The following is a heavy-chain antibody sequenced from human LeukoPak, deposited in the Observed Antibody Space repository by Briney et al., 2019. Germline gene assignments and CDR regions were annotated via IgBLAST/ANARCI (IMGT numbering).Heavy chain of an antibody. Sequence: SETLSLTCAVYGGSFSGYYWSWIRQPPGKGLEWIGEINHSGSTNYNPSLKSRVIISVNTSKNQFSLKLSSVTAADTAVYYCARDKDPGTNWNYPLDPWGQGTLVTVSS. V-gene: IGHV4-34*01. CDR1: GGSFSGYY. CDR2: INHSGST. J-gene: IGHJ5*02. CDR3: ARDKDPGTNWNYPLDP. D-gene: IGHD1-7*01.